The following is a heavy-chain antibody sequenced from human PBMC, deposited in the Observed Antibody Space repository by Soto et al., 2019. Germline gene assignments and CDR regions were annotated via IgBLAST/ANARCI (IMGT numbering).Heavy chain of an antibody. D-gene: IGHD3-22*01. CDR1: GYSFTSYW. J-gene: IGHJ4*02. CDR3: ARHLSPFYYDSSGSQPFDY. V-gene: IGHV5-51*01. CDR2: IYPGDSDT. Sequence: GASLKISCKCSGYSFTSYWIGWMRQMPGKGLEWMGIIYPGDSDTRYRPSFQGQVTISADKSISTAYLQWSSLKASDTAMYYCARHLSPFYYDSSGSQPFDYRGQGTLVTVSS.